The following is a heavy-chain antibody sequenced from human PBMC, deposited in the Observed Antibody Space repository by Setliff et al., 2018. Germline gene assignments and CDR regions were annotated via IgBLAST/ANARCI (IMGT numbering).Heavy chain of an antibody. CDR2: TIPIFGST. Sequence: SVKVSCKASGGTFSSYGISWVRQAPGQGLEWMGGTIPIFGSTNYAQKFQDRVTIITDESTSTAYMELRSLRTEDTAVYYCARGSGTYASSSRVFHYWGQGTLVTVSS. J-gene: IGHJ4*02. CDR1: GGTFSSYG. CDR3: ARGSGTYASSSRVFHY. V-gene: IGHV1-69*05. D-gene: IGHD6-6*01.